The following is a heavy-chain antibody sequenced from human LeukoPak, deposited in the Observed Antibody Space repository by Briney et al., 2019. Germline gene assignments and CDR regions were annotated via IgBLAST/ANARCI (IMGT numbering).Heavy chain of an antibody. D-gene: IGHD1-1*01. J-gene: IGHJ4*02. Sequence: EASVKVSCKASGYTFTGYYMHWVRQAPGQGLEWMGWINPNSGGTNYAQKFQGRVTMTRDTSISTAYMELSSLRSEDTAVYYCTRGPNDAGFFDYWGQGTLVTVSS. V-gene: IGHV1-2*02. CDR2: INPNSGGT. CDR1: GYTFTGYY. CDR3: TRGPNDAGFFDY.